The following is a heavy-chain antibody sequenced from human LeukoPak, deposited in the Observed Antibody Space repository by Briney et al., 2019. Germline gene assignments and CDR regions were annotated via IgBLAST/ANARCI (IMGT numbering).Heavy chain of an antibody. J-gene: IGHJ5*02. Sequence: YTIVPTHYPPSLQCLLTISLATSKNHFSLKLSSVTAADTAVYYCARDHRESFYDFWSAFDPWGQGTLVTVSS. V-gene: IGHV4-61*02. CDR2: YTIVPT. CDR3: ARDHRESFYDFWSAFDP. D-gene: IGHD3-3*01.